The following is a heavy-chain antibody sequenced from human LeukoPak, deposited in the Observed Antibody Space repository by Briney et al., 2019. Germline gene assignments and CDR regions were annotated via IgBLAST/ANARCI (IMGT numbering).Heavy chain of an antibody. V-gene: IGHV3-7*01. CDR3: ASGGGATRSGYAFDM. J-gene: IGHJ3*02. D-gene: IGHD1-26*01. Sequence: GGSLRLSCAASGFTFSSYWMSWVRQAPGGGLGWGANIKHDGREKYFVDSVKGRFPISRDNAKNPLYLQMNSLRAEDTAVYYCASGGGATRSGYAFDMWGQGPLVTVSS. CDR2: IKHDGREK. CDR1: GFTFSSYW.